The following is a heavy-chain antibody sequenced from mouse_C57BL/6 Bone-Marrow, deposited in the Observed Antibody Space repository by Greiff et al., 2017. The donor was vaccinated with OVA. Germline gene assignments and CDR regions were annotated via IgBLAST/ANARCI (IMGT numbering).Heavy chain of an antibody. CDR2: IYPGSGST. CDR1: GYTFTSYW. CDR3: AREHSNYVLCAY. D-gene: IGHD2-5*01. J-gene: IGHJ3*01. V-gene: IGHV1-55*01. Sequence: VQLQQPGAELVKPGASVKMSCKASGYTFTSYWITWVKQRPGQGLEWIGDIYPGSGSTNYNEKFKSKATLTVDTSSSTAYMQLSSLTSEDSAVYYCAREHSNYVLCAYWGQGTLVTVSA.